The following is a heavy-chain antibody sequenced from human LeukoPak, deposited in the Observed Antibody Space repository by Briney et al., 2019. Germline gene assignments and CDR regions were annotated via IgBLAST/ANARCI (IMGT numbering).Heavy chain of an antibody. CDR3: ASGYSGYDLNY. Sequence: ASVKVSCKTSDFRDYYMNWVRQAPGQGLEWLGWINPKSGDTDYAQKFQGRVTMTRDTSISTAYMELSGLKPDDTAIYFCASGYSGYDLNYWGQGTQVTVYS. CDR1: DFRDYY. J-gene: IGHJ4*02. CDR2: INPKSGDT. D-gene: IGHD5-12*01. V-gene: IGHV1-2*02.